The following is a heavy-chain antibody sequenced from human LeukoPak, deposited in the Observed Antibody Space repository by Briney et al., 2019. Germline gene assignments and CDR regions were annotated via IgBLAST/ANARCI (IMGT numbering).Heavy chain of an antibody. CDR2: IRSKANSYAP. CDR3: SMYTSGWSADY. D-gene: IGHD6-19*01. CDR1: GFTFSGSA. Sequence: GRCLRLACAAAGFTFSGSAMHCVRLASGDGLEWVGCIRSKANSYAPAYAASVKRRFTISRDDSNNTAYLQMNSLKTEDTAVYYCSMYTSGWSADYWGQGTLVTVSS. V-gene: IGHV3-73*01. J-gene: IGHJ4*02.